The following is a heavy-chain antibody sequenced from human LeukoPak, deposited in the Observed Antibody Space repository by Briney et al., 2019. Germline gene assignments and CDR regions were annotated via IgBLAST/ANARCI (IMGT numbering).Heavy chain of an antibody. V-gene: IGHV1-18*01. CDR1: GYTFTRYG. D-gene: IGHD2-15*01. J-gene: IGHJ4*02. CDR3: ARERPYCSGGSCYPDY. CDR2: ISAYNGNT. Sequence: ASVKVSCRASGYTFTRYGISWVRQAPGQGLEWMGWISAYNGNTNYAQKLQGRVTMTTDTSTSTAYMELRSLRSDDTAVYYCARERPYCSGGSCYPDYWGQGTLVTVSS.